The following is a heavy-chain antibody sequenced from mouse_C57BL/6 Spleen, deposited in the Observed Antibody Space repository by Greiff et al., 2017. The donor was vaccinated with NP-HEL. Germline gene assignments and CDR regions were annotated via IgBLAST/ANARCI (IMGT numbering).Heavy chain of an antibody. CDR1: GYAFSSSW. D-gene: IGHD2-5*01. J-gene: IGHJ3*01. V-gene: IGHV1-82*01. CDR2: IYPGDGDT. CDR3: ATDYSNYGPFAY. Sequence: VQLQQSGPELVKPGASVKISCKASGYAFSSSWMNWVKQRPGKGLEWIGRIYPGDGDTNYNGKFKGKATLTADKSSSTAYMQLSSLTSEDSAVYFCATDYSNYGPFAYWGQGTLVTVSA.